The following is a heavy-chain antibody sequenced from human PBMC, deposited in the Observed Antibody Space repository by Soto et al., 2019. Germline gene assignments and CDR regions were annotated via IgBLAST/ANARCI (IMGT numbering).Heavy chain of an antibody. J-gene: IGHJ6*02. CDR2: IYPGDSDT. CDR3: ASHGIWSGYYTGQNAYYYYGMDV. D-gene: IGHD3-3*01. Sequence: PGESLKISCKGSGYSFTSYWIGWVRQMPGKGLEWMGIIYPGDSDTRYSPSFQGQVTISADKSISTAYLQWSSLKASDTVMYYCASHGIWSGYYTGQNAYYYYGMDVWGQGTTVTVSS. V-gene: IGHV5-51*01. CDR1: GYSFTSYW.